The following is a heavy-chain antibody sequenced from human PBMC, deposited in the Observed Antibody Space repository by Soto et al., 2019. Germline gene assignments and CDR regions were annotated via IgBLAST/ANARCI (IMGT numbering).Heavy chain of an antibody. Sequence: QVQLVQSGAAVKKPGASVKVSCKASGYTFNSYDINWVRQATGQGRERMGWMNHNRGNTGYAQKFQGRVTMTRNTSISKAYMELSSLRYEEAAVYYCARERGNRFDPWGQGTMVTVSS. CDR2: MNHNRGNT. CDR3: ARERGNRFDP. CDR1: GYTFNSYD. V-gene: IGHV1-8*01. J-gene: IGHJ5*02.